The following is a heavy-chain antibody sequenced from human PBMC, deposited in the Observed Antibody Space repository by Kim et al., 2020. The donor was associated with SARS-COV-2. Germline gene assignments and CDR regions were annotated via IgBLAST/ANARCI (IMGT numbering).Heavy chain of an antibody. CDR3: TTGVDAVATYYYDMDV. Sequence: GGSLRLSCAASGFTFSNAWMSWVRQAPGKGLEWVGRIKSKTDGGTTDYAAPGKGRFTISRDDSKNTLYLQMNSLKTEDTAVYYCTTGVDAVATYYYDMDVLGEGATVTVSS. CDR1: GFTFSNAW. V-gene: IGHV3-15*01. CDR2: IKSKTDGGTT. D-gene: IGHD5-12*01. J-gene: IGHJ6*04.